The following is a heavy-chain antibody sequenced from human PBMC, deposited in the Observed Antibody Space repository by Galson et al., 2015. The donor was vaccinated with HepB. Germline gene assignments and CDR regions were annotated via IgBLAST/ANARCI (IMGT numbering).Heavy chain of an antibody. CDR3: ARDETTVTTVNWYFNL. D-gene: IGHD4-17*01. V-gene: IGHV3-33*08. CDR2: IWYDGSNK. CDR1: GFTFSSYG. Sequence: SLRLSCAASGFTFSSYGMHWVRQAPGKGLEWVAVIWYDGSNKYYADSVKGRFTISRDNSKNTLYLQMNSLRAEDTAVYYCARDETTVTTVNWYFNLWGRGTLVAVSS. J-gene: IGHJ2*01.